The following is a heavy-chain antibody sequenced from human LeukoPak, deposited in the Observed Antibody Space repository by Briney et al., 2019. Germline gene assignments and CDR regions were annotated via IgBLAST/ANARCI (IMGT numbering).Heavy chain of an antibody. CDR3: AKGGGSIFFDY. Sequence: SVKVSCKTSGGFSSHAISWVRQAPGQGLEWMGRVIPLLDAPDYAPKFQDRVTMTANKSTSTAYMELSGLRHEDTAVYYCAKGGGSIFFDYWGQGTLVTVSS. CDR1: GGFSSHA. J-gene: IGHJ4*02. V-gene: IGHV1-69*04. D-gene: IGHD1-26*01. CDR2: VIPLLDAP.